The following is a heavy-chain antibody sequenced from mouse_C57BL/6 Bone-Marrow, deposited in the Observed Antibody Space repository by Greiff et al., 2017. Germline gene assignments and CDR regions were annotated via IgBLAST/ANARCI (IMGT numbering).Heavy chain of an antibody. V-gene: IGHV1-19*01. CDR2: INPYNGGT. CDR1: GYTFTDYY. Sequence: EVKLQQSGPVLVKPGASVKMSCKASGYTFTDYYMNWVKQSHGKSLEWIGVINPYNGGTSYNQKFKGKATLTVDNSSSTAYMALNSLTSEDSAVSYCKTLYPMDYWGQGTSVTVSS. J-gene: IGHJ4*01. CDR3: KTLYPMDY.